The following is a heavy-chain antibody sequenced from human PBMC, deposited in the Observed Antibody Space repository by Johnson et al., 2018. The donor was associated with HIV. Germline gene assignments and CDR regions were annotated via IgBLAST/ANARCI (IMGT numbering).Heavy chain of an antibody. Sequence: VQLVESGGGAVQPGRSLRLSCTASGFTFSTYWMHWVRQAPGKGLVWVSRIYGDGSSTTYADSVKGRFTISRDNAKNTLYLQMNSLRAEDTALYYCARGEALLGDAFDIWGQGTMVTVSS. J-gene: IGHJ3*02. CDR1: GFTFSTYW. D-gene: IGHD3-16*01. CDR3: ARGEALLGDAFDI. CDR2: IYGDGSST. V-gene: IGHV3-74*02.